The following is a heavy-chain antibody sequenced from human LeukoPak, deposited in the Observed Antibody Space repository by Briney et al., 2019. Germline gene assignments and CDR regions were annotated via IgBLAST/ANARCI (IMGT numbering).Heavy chain of an antibody. D-gene: IGHD3-9*01. Sequence: SETLSLTCTVSGGSISSYYWSWIRQPPGKGLERVGYIYYSGSTNYNPSLKSRVTISVDTSKNQFSLKLSSVTAADTAVYYCARWYNDILANWFGPWGQGTLVTVSS. CDR3: ARWYNDILANWFGP. V-gene: IGHV4-59*01. J-gene: IGHJ5*02. CDR2: IYYSGST. CDR1: GGSISSYY.